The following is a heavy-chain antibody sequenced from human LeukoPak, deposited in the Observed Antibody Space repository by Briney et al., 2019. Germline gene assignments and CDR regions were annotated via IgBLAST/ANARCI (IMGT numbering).Heavy chain of an antibody. Sequence: PGGSLRLSCAASGFTVSSNYMSWVRQAPGKGLDWVSVIYSGGSTYYADSVKGRFTISRDNSKNTLYLQMNSLRAEDTAVYYCARHIAAAGNFDYWGQGTLVTVSS. CDR1: GFTVSSNY. V-gene: IGHV3-53*01. D-gene: IGHD6-13*01. CDR3: ARHIAAAGNFDY. CDR2: IYSGGST. J-gene: IGHJ4*02.